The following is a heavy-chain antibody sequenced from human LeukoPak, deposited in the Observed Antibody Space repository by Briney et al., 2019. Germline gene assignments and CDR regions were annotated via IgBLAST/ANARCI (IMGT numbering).Heavy chain of an antibody. Sequence: PSETLSLTCAVSGGSTSSTDCGSWVRQPPGKGLEWIGEIDRGGNTRYSTSLKSRVTISVDKSKNQFSLKLSSVTAADTAVYYCASENYSRYGGGISYYYYYMDGWGKGATVTVSS. CDR3: ASENYSRYGGGISYYYYYMDG. D-gene: IGHD5-12*01. CDR2: IDRGGNT. CDR1: GGSTSSTDC. J-gene: IGHJ6*03. V-gene: IGHV4-4*02.